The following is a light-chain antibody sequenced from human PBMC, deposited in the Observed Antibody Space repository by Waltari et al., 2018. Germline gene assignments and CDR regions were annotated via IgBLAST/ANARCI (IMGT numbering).Light chain of an antibody. CDR1: QSVFYRSDNKNY. CDR3: QQYYRSRT. V-gene: IGKV4-1*01. Sequence: DIVMPQYPDSLAVSLGARATIDCKSSQSVFYRSDNKNYLAWYQHKPGQPPKLLFYWASTRESGVPDRFSASGSGTDFTLTINNLQAEDVAVYYCQQYYRSRTFGQGTKVEIK. J-gene: IGKJ1*01. CDR2: WAS.